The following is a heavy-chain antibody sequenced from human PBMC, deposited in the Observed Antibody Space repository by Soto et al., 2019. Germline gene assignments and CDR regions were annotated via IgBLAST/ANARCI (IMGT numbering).Heavy chain of an antibody. V-gene: IGHV1-18*01. CDR1: GYTFTSYG. CDR2: ISAYNGNT. J-gene: IGHJ4*02. Sequence: QVQLVQSGAEVKKPGASVKVSCKASGYTFTSYGISWVRQAPGQGLEWMGWISAYNGNTNYAQKLQGRVTMTTDTATSTAHMELRSLRSDDTAVYYCARDRLWDYGDYGIDYWGQGTLVTVSS. D-gene: IGHD4-17*01. CDR3: ARDRLWDYGDYGIDY.